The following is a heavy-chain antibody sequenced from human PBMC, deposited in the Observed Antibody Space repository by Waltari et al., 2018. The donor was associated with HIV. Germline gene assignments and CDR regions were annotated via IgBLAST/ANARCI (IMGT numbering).Heavy chain of an antibody. CDR3: ARGFVNSSGYYSDAFDI. V-gene: IGHV4-34*01. CDR1: GGSFSGYY. J-gene: IGHJ3*02. Sequence: WGAGLLKPSETLSLTCAVYGGSFSGYYWSWIRQPPGKGLEWIGEINHSGSTNYNPSLKSRVTISVDTSKNQFSLKLSSVTAADTAVYYCARGFVNSSGYYSDAFDIWGQGTMVTVSS. D-gene: IGHD3-22*01. CDR2: INHSGST.